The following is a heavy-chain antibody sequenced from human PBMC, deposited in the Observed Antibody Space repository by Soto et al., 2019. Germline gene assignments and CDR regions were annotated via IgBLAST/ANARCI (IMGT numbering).Heavy chain of an antibody. D-gene: IGHD2-2*01. Sequence: GGSLRLSCAASGFTFSSYGMHWVRQAPGKGLEWVAVISYDGSNKYYADSVKGRFTISRDNSKNTLYLQMNSLRAEDTAVYYCAKVVDPRGKSPFLPYFDYWGQGTLVTVSS. CDR1: GFTFSSYG. CDR2: ISYDGSNK. V-gene: IGHV3-30*18. CDR3: AKVVDPRGKSPFLPYFDY. J-gene: IGHJ4*02.